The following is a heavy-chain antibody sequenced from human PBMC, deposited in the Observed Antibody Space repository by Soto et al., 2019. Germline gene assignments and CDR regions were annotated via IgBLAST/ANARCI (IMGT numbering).Heavy chain of an antibody. J-gene: IGHJ4*02. Sequence: SVKVSCKASGGTFSNYAINWVRQAPGQGLEWMGGIIPLFGTPNYAQKFQGRVTFTAHKSTSTAYMELRSLRSDDTAVYYCARGWETVGTTTPFAYWGQGTLVTVAS. CDR1: GGTFSNYA. CDR2: IIPLFGTP. V-gene: IGHV1-69*06. D-gene: IGHD1-26*01. CDR3: ARGWETVGTTTPFAY.